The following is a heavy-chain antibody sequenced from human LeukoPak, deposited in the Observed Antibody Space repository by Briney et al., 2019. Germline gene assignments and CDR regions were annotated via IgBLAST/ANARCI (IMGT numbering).Heavy chain of an antibody. Sequence: PGGSLRVSCAASGFTFSSYAMSWVRQAPGKGLEWVSGISWHSGTIAYADSVKGRFTISRDNAKKSLYLQMNSLRAEDTALYYCAKDITANYDILTGYYDYWGQGTLVTVSS. CDR2: ISWHSGTI. J-gene: IGHJ4*02. CDR1: GFTFSSYA. CDR3: AKDITANYDILTGYYDY. D-gene: IGHD3-9*01. V-gene: IGHV3-9*01.